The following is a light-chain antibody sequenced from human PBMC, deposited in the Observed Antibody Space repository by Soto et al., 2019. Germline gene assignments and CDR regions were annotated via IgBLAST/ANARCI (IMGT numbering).Light chain of an antibody. CDR2: GAS. CDR3: QQRSNWPPWT. Sequence: EVVMTQSPATLSVSPGERATLSCRASQSISKNLAWYQHKPGQAPRLLISGASRRATGIPARFSGSGSGTDFTLTISSLEPEDFAVYYCQQRSNWPPWTFGQGTKVDIK. CDR1: QSISKN. J-gene: IGKJ1*01. V-gene: IGKV3-11*01.